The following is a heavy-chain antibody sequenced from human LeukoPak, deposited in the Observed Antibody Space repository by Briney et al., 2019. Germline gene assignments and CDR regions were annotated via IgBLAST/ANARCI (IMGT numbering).Heavy chain of an antibody. CDR2: IYHTGST. CDR1: GGSLSNHY. CDR3: ARGPLGGESFDI. J-gene: IGHJ3*02. D-gene: IGHD3-16*01. V-gene: IGHV4-4*07. Sequence: PSETLSLTCTVSGGSLSNHYWNWIRHPAGTGLEYIGRIYHTGSTNYNPSLKSRVTLSVDTSNNQFSLNLTSVTAADTAVYYCARGPLGGESFDIWGQGTMVTVSP.